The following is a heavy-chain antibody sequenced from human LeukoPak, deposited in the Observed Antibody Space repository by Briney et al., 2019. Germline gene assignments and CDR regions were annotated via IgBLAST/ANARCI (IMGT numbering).Heavy chain of an antibody. Sequence: SETLSLTCAVSGGSISSGGYSWSWIRQPPGKGLEWIGYIYHSGSTYYNPSLKSRVTISVDTSKNQFSLKLSSVTAADTAVYYCARHERDIAVAGPGAFDIWGQGTVVTVSS. CDR3: ARHERDIAVAGPGAFDI. V-gene: IGHV4-30-2*01. J-gene: IGHJ3*02. CDR1: GGSISSGGYS. D-gene: IGHD6-19*01. CDR2: IYHSGST.